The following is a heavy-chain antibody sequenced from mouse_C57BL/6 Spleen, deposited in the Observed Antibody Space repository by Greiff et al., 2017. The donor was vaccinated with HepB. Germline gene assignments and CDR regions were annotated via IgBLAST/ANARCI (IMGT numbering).Heavy chain of an antibody. CDR1: GFSFNTYA. Sequence: DVKLVESGGGLVQPKGSLKLSCAASGFSFNTYAMNWVRQAPGKGLERVARIRSKSNNYATYYADSVKDRFTISRDDSESMLYLQMNNLKTEDTAMYYCVRRNNYGSSYWYFDVWGTGTTVTVSS. CDR2: IRSKSNNYAT. J-gene: IGHJ1*03. CDR3: VRRNNYGSSYWYFDV. V-gene: IGHV10-1*01. D-gene: IGHD1-1*01.